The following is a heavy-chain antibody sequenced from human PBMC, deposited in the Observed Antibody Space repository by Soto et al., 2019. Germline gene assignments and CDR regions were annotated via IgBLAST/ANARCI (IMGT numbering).Heavy chain of an antibody. Sequence: QVQLVQSGAEGKEPGASVKVSCKASGYTFVSYGISWVRQAPGQGLEWMGWISPYNDNTKYAQKFQGRVTMTTDKSTSTVYMELRSRRSDDTAVYYCSRDAQKWLVSAFDIWGQGTMVTVSS. CDR1: GYTFVSYG. CDR2: ISPYNDNT. D-gene: IGHD6-19*01. J-gene: IGHJ3*02. V-gene: IGHV1-18*01. CDR3: SRDAQKWLVSAFDI.